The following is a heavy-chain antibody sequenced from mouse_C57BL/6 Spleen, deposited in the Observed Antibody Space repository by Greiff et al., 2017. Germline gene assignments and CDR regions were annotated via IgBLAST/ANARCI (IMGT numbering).Heavy chain of an antibody. J-gene: IGHJ4*01. CDR3: ALMGLRRDYAMDY. Sequence: VQLQQSGAELVMPGASVKLSCKASGYTFPSYWMHWLKQRPGQGLEWIGEIDPSDSYTNYNQKFKGKSTLTVDKSSSTADMQLSSLTSEDSAVYYCALMGLRRDYAMDYWGQGTSVTVSS. CDR1: GYTFPSYW. CDR2: IDPSDSYT. V-gene: IGHV1-69*01. D-gene: IGHD2-4*01.